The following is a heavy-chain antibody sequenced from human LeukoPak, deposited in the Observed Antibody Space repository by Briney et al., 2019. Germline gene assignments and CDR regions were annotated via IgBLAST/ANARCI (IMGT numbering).Heavy chain of an antibody. CDR2: ISSSSSFR. D-gene: IGHD2-15*01. V-gene: IGHV3-21*01. J-gene: IGHJ4*02. CDR1: GFNFSSYS. CDR3: AREDYCSGGSCYPTFDY. Sequence: GGSLRLSCAASGFNFSSYSMNWVRQAPGKGLEWVSSISSSSSFRYYADSVKGRFTISRDNAKNSLYLQMNSLRAEDTAVYYCAREDYCSGGSCYPTFDYWGQGTLVTVSS.